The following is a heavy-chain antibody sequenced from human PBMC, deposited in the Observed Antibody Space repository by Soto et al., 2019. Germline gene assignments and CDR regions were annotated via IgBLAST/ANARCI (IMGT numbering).Heavy chain of an antibody. CDR2: INHSGST. Sequence: SETLSLTCAVYGGSFSGYYWSWIRQPPGKGREWMGEINHSGSTNSNPSLKRRVPLSLDTAKNQFSLKLSPVTPASTAASTCGRGTDISDGMDVWGQGITVTVS. J-gene: IGHJ6*02. CDR3: GRGTDISDGMDV. V-gene: IGHV4-34*01. D-gene: IGHD5-12*01. CDR1: GGSFSGYY.